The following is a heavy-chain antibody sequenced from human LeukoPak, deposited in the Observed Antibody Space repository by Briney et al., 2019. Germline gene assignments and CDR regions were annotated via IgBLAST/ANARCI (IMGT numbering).Heavy chain of an antibody. CDR3: ARGYILPPIDAFDI. CDR1: GFTFSSYS. J-gene: IGHJ3*02. V-gene: IGHV3-64*01. CDR2: ISSNGGST. D-gene: IGHD2-15*01. Sequence: GGSLRLSCAASGFTFSSYSMNWVRQAPGKGLEYVSAISSNGGSTYYANSVKGRFTISRDNSKNTLYLQMGSLRAEDMAVYYCARGYILPPIDAFDIWGQGTMVTVSS.